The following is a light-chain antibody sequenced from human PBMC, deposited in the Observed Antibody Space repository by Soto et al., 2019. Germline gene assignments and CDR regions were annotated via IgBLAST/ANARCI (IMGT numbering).Light chain of an antibody. V-gene: IGLV2-14*01. J-gene: IGLJ2*01. CDR2: EVS. Sequence: QSALTQPASVSGSPGQSITISCTGTSNDVGGYNYVSWYQQHPGKAPKLMMYEVSNRPSGVSDRFSGSKSGNTASLIFSGLLAEDEADYYCSSFTSRTTVLFGGGTKLTVL. CDR3: SSFTSRTTVL. CDR1: SNDVGGYNY.